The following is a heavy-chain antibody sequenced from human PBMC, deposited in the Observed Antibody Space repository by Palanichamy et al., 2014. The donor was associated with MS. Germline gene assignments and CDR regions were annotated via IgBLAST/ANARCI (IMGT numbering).Heavy chain of an antibody. CDR1: GFSFRSYG. D-gene: IGHD3-3*01. CDR3: AKDLSGYYSRGIDY. J-gene: IGHJ4*02. CDR2: ISDDGSNK. V-gene: IGHV3-30*18. Sequence: QVQLVESGGGVVQPGRSLRLSCAASGFSFRSYGMHWVRQAPGKGLEWVAVISDDGSNKYYADSVKGRFTISRDNSKNTLYLQMNSLRAEDTAVYYCAKDLSGYYSRGIDYWGQGTLATVSS.